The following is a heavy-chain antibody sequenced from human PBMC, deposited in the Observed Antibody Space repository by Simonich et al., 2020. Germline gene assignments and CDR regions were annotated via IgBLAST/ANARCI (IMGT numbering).Heavy chain of an antibody. Sequence: QVQLQESGPGLVKPSETLSLTCTVSGGPISSYYWSWLRQPPGKGLEWIGYIYYSGSTNYNPSLKSRVTISVDTSKNQFSLKLSSVTAADTAVYYCARLPDYWGQGTLVTVSS. CDR3: ARLPDY. V-gene: IGHV4-59*08. J-gene: IGHJ4*02. CDR2: IYYSGST. CDR1: GGPISSYY.